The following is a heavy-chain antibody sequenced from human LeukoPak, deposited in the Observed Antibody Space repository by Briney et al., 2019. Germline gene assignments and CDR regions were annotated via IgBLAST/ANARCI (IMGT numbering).Heavy chain of an antibody. Sequence: SETLSLTCAVYGGSFSGYYWSWIRQPPGKGLEWIGEINHSGSTNYNPSLKSRVTISVDTSKNQFSLKLSSVAAADTAVYYCARGTFTHPGIAAAGGALTYNWFDPWGQGTLVTVSS. CDR2: INHSGST. CDR1: GGSFSGYY. CDR3: ARGTFTHPGIAAAGGALTYNWFDP. V-gene: IGHV4-34*01. D-gene: IGHD6-13*01. J-gene: IGHJ5*02.